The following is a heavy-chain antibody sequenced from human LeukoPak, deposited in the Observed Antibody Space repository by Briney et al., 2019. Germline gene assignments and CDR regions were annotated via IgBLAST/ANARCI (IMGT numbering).Heavy chain of an antibody. V-gene: IGHV1-69*13. Sequence: SVKVSCKASGYTFTSYAIDWVRQAPGQGLEWMGGIIPKFDMASYAEEFQDRITITADESTSTAYMELSSLRSDDTAVYYCARIVTHDDHGDHWGQGTLVTVSS. D-gene: IGHD1-26*01. CDR1: GYTFTSYA. CDR3: ARIVTHDDHGDH. J-gene: IGHJ4*02. CDR2: IIPKFDMA.